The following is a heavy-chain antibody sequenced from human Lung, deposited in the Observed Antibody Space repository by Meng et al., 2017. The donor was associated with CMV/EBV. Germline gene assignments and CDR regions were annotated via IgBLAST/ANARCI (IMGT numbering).Heavy chain of an antibody. V-gene: IGHV3-53*01. J-gene: IGHJ6*02. D-gene: IGHD5-18*01. CDR2: IYSGGST. CDR1: GFTVSSNY. CDR3: ARDRGYSYGSLGMDV. Sequence: SCAASGFTVSSNYMSWVRQAPGKGLEWVSVIYSGGSTYYADSVKGRFTISRDNSKNTLYLQMNSLRAEDTAVYYCARDRGYSYGSLGMDVWGQGTTVTVSS.